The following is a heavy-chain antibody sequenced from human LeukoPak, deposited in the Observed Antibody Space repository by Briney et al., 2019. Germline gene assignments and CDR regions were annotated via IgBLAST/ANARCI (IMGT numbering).Heavy chain of an antibody. Sequence: GGSLRLSCAASGFTFSSYSMNWVRQAPGTGVEWASSIGGHVHSTYYADSVIGRFTVSRDDSKNTLYLQMNSLRADDTAIYYCANHRTPDRYHWNYFDYWGQGTLVTVSS. CDR2: IGGHVHST. CDR1: GFTFSSYS. CDR3: ANHRTPDRYHWNYFDY. V-gene: IGHV3-23*01. J-gene: IGHJ4*02. D-gene: IGHD1-20*01.